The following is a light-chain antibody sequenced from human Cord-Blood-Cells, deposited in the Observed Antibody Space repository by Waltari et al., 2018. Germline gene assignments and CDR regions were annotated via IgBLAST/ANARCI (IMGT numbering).Light chain of an antibody. J-gene: IGKJ1*01. CDR1: QSISSW. CDR2: DAS. CDR3: QHSWT. Sequence: QSPSTLSASVGDRVTITCRASQSISSWLAWYQQKPGKAPKLLIYDASSLESGVPSRFSGSGSGTEFTLTISSLQPDDFATYYCQHSWTFGQGTKVEIK. V-gene: IGKV1-5*01.